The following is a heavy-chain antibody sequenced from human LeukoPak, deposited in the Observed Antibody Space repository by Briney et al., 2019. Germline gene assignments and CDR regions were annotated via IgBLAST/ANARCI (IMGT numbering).Heavy chain of an antibody. V-gene: IGHV4-34*01. J-gene: IGHJ6*03. CDR3: AREAQYCSGGSCLGYYYMDV. Sequence: SETLSLTCAVYGGSFSGYYWSWIRQPPGKGLEWIGEINHSGSTNYNPSLKSRVTISVDTSKNQFSLKLRSVTAADTAVYYCAREAQYCSGGSCLGYYYMDVWGKGTTVTVSS. CDR2: INHSGST. CDR1: GGSFSGYY. D-gene: IGHD2-15*01.